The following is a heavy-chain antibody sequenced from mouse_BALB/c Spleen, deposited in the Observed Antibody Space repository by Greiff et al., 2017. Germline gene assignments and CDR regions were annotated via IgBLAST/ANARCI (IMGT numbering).Heavy chain of an antibody. D-gene: IGHD3-2*01. V-gene: IGHV1-7*01. Sequence: VQLKQSGAELAKPGASVKMSCKASGYTFTSYWMHWVKQRPGQGLEWIGYINPSTGYTEYNQKFKDKATLTADKSSSTAYMQLSSLTSEDSAVYYCARWTARATNAMDYWGQGTSVTVSS. CDR1: GYTFTSYW. J-gene: IGHJ4*01. CDR3: ARWTARATNAMDY. CDR2: INPSTGYT.